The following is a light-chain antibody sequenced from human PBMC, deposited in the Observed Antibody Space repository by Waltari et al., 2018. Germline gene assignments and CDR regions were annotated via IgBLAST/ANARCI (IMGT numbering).Light chain of an antibody. CDR3: QSYDSTLGGSV. CDR2: GNS. V-gene: IGLV1-40*01. CDR1: SSNIGAGYD. Sequence: QSVLTQPPSVSGAPGQRVTIPCRGRSSNIGAGYDVNWYQQLPGKAPKLLIYGNSNRPSGVPDRISGSKSGTSASLAITGLQAEDEADYYCQSYDSTLGGSVFGGGTKLTVL. J-gene: IGLJ2*01.